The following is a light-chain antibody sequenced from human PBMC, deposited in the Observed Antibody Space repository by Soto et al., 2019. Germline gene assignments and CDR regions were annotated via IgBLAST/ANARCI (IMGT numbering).Light chain of an antibody. V-gene: IGKV3-20*01. J-gene: IGKJ1*01. CDR2: GAS. Sequence: EIVLTQSPGTLSLSPGERATVFCRASQGVDSSYLAWFQQKPGQAPRLLIYGASRRATGVPDRFSGSGSGTDFTLTITRLEPEDFALYYCHQYDSSSWTFGQGTKVEI. CDR3: HQYDSSSWT. CDR1: QGVDSSY.